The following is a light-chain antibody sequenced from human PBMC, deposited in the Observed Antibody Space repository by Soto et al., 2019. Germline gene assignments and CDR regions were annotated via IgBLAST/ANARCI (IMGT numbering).Light chain of an antibody. V-gene: IGLV2-11*01. CDR2: DVS. J-gene: IGLJ2*01. CDR3: CSYAGSYHVV. CDR1: SSDVGGYNY. Sequence: QSALTQPRSVSGSPGQSVTISCTGTSSDVGGYNYVSWYQQHPGKAPKLMIYDVSKRPSGVPDRFSRSKSGNTASLTISGLQAEDEADYYCCSYAGSYHVVFGGGTKLTVL.